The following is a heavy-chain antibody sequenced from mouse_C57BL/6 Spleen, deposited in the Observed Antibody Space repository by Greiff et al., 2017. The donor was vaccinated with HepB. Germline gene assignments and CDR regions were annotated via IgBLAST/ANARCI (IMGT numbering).Heavy chain of an antibody. Sequence: EVKLVESGGGLVKPGGSLKLSCAASGFTFSSYAMSWVRQTPEKRLEWVATISDGGSYTYYPDNVKGRFTISRDNAKNNLYLQMSHLKSEDTAMYYCASGPSFYYDYDRDAMDYWGQGTSVTVSS. V-gene: IGHV5-4*03. J-gene: IGHJ4*01. CDR2: ISDGGSYT. CDR1: GFTFSSYA. D-gene: IGHD2-4*01. CDR3: ASGPSFYYDYDRDAMDY.